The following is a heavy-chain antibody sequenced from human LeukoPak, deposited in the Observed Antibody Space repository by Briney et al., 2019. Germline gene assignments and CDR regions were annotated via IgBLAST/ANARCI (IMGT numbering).Heavy chain of an antibody. CDR2: ISGSGGSK. V-gene: IGHV3-23*01. D-gene: IGHD1-26*01. CDR1: GFTFSTYG. Sequence: GGSLRLSCAASGFTFSTYGMSWVRQAPGKGLEWVSGISGSGGSKYYADSVKGRFTISRDNSKNKLYLQMNSLRAEDTAIYYCAKDWDWELLIFDYWGQGTLVTVSS. J-gene: IGHJ4*02. CDR3: AKDWDWELLIFDY.